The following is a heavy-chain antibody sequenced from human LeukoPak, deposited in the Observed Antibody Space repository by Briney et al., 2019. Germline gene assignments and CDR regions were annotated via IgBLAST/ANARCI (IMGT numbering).Heavy chain of an antibody. CDR1: GYSISSGYY. V-gene: IGHV4-38-2*02. Sequence: PSETLSLTCAVSGYSISSGYYWGWIQQPPGKGLEWVGSIYHSGSTYYNPSLKSRVTISVDTSKNQFALKLSSVTAADTAVYYCARDRWYSSSYSGSWYFDYWGQGTLVTVSS. CDR2: IYHSGST. J-gene: IGHJ4*02. D-gene: IGHD6-13*01. CDR3: ARDRWYSSSYSGSWYFDY.